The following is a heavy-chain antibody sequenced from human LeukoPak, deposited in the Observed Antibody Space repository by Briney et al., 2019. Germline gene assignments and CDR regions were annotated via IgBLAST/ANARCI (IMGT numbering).Heavy chain of an antibody. D-gene: IGHD6-19*01. V-gene: IGHV3-21*01. J-gene: IGHJ5*02. CDR1: GFTFSSYN. CDR2: ISSSCSSI. Sequence: GGSLRLSCAASGFTFSSYNMNWVRQATGKGLEWVSSISSSCSSIYYAGSVKGRFTISRDNAKNLLYLQMDSLRAEDTAVYYCARWMAVALTWFDPWGQGTLVTVSS. CDR3: ARWMAVALTWFDP.